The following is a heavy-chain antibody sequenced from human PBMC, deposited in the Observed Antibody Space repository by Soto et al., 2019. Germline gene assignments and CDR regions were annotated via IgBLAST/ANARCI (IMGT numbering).Heavy chain of an antibody. J-gene: IGHJ4*02. CDR3: ARRRDGYSFFDY. V-gene: IGHV4-59*08. Sequence: QVQLQESGPGLVKPSETLSLTCTVSGGSISSYYWSWIRQPPGKGLEWIGYIYYSGSTNYNPSLKSRVTISVDTSKNQFSLKLSSVTAADTAVYYCARRRDGYSFFDYWGQGTLVTVSS. D-gene: IGHD5-18*01. CDR1: GGSISSYY. CDR2: IYYSGST.